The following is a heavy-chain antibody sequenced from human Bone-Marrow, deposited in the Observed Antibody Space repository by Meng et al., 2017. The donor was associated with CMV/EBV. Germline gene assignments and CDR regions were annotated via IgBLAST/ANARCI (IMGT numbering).Heavy chain of an antibody. CDR1: GYTLTDYY. CDR3: ARGGLGHYYYGMDV. CDR2: LNPNTGGT. J-gene: IGHJ6*02. V-gene: IGHV1-2*02. Sequence: ASVKVSCTASGYTLTDYYIHLARQAPGQGLEWMGWLNPNTGGTIYAQKFQGRVTMTRDTSINTAYIDLSGLRTDDTAIYYCARGGLGHYYYGMDVWGLGTTVTVSS.